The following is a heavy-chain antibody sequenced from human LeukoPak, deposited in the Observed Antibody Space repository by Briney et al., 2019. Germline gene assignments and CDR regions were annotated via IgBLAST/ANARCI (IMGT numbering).Heavy chain of an antibody. CDR1: GFTFSSYS. D-gene: IGHD4-17*01. CDR3: AGDFDYGDYPDAFDI. Sequence: GGSLRLSCAASGFTFSSYSMNWVRQAPGKGLEWVSYISSSSSTIYYADSVKGRFTISRDNAKNSLYLQMNSLRDEDTAVYYCAGDFDYGDYPDAFDIWGQGTMVTVSS. V-gene: IGHV3-48*02. J-gene: IGHJ3*02. CDR2: ISSSSSTI.